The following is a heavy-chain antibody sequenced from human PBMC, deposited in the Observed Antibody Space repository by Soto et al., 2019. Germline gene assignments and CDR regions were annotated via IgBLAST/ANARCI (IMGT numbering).Heavy chain of an antibody. Sequence: PFGTPFPPRTVSGGPIRSFFLSWVRPPPGKGLEWIGYIYYSGSTNYNPSLKSRVTISVDTSKNQFSLKLSSVTAADTAVYYCARGSGYDFWSGPNWFDPWGQGTLVTVS. CDR1: GGPIRSFF. CDR3: ARGSGYDFWSGPNWFDP. J-gene: IGHJ5*02. D-gene: IGHD3-3*01. CDR2: IYYSGST. V-gene: IGHV4-59*01.